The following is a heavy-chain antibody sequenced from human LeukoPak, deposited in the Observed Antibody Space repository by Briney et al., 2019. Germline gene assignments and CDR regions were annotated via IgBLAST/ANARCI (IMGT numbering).Heavy chain of an antibody. CDR3: AKDSDRWFGELLGGDYFDY. V-gene: IGHV3-9*01. J-gene: IGHJ4*02. Sequence: GGSLSLSCAAPGFTFADYAMHWVRQAPGKGLEWVSGISWNSGSIGYADSVMGRFTTSRNNARNSLYLQMTRLRAEDTALYYCAKDSDRWFGELLGGDYFDYWGQGTLVTVSS. CDR1: GFTFADYA. CDR2: ISWNSGSI. D-gene: IGHD3-10*01.